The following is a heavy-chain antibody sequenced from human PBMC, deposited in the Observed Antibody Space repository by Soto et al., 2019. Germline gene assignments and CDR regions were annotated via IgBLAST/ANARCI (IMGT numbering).Heavy chain of an antibody. CDR1: GGSINRSSYY. CDR3: ARRSSGTIFDS. D-gene: IGHD1-26*01. Sequence: PSETLSLTCSVSGGSINRSSYYWGWIRQPPRKGLEWIGNIYYSGSTYYSPSLKSRVTISIDTSKNQFSLKLSSVTAADTAVYYCARRSSGTIFDSWGQGTLVTVSS. V-gene: IGHV4-39*01. CDR2: IYYSGST. J-gene: IGHJ4*02.